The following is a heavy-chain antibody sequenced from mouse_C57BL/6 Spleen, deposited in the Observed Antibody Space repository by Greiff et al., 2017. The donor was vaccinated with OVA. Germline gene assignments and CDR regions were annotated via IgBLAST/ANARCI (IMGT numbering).Heavy chain of an antibody. J-gene: IGHJ4*01. CDR3: ARSGNYYGLMDY. V-gene: IGHV1-82*01. D-gene: IGHD1-1*01. CDR2: IYPGDGDT. CDR1: GYAFSSSW. Sequence: VQLQQSGPELVKPGASVKISCKASGYAFSSSWMNWVKQRPGKGLEWIGRIYPGDGDTNYNGKFKGKATLTADKSSSTAYMQLSSLTSEDSAVYFCARSGNYYGLMDYWGQGTSVTVSS.